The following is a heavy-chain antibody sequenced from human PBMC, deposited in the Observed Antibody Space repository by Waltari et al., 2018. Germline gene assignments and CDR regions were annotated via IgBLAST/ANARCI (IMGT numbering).Heavy chain of an antibody. D-gene: IGHD6-13*01. CDR3: AKALTLSSTWDMH. V-gene: IGHV3-23*01. CDR1: GFTFSSYA. J-gene: IGHJ4*02. Sequence: ESGGGLVQPGGSLRLSCAASGFTFSSYAMSWVRQVPGKGLEWVSSISGNGANTYYADSVKGRFTISRDNSKNTLFLQMDSLRAEDTAVYYCAKALTLSSTWDMHWGQGTLVTVSS. CDR2: ISGNGANT.